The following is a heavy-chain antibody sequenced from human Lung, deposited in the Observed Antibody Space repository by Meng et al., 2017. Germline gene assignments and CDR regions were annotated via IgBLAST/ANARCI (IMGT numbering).Heavy chain of an antibody. CDR3: VRGGQDQAYYDFWSGPFDP. CDR1: GGSISSRNW. J-gene: IGHJ5*02. V-gene: IGHV4-4*02. CDR2: IYHSGRT. D-gene: IGHD3-3*01. Sequence: GSGPGLVSPSGPLSLPCAVFGGSISSRNWWSWVRQSPGKGLEWIGEIYHSGRTNYNPSLESRVTISLDKSQNHFSLKVKSVTAADTAVYYCVRGGQDQAYYDFWSGPFDPWGQGTLVTVSS.